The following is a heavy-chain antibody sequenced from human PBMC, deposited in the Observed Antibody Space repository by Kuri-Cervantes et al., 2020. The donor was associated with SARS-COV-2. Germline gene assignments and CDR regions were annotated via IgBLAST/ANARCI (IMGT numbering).Heavy chain of an antibody. CDR1: GFTFSSYS. J-gene: IGHJ6*02. D-gene: IGHD2-2*01. CDR3: ARDVNIVVVPAYYYGMDV. CDR2: ISSSSSDI. V-gene: IGHV3-21*05. Sequence: GGSLRLSCAASGFTFSSYSMNWVRQAPGKGLEWVSYISSSSSDIYYADSVKGRFTISRDNAKNSLYLQMNSLRAEDTAVYYCARDVNIVVVPAYYYGMDVWGQGTTVTVSS.